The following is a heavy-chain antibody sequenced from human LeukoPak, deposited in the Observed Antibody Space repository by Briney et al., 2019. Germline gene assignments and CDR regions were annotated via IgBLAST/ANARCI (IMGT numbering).Heavy chain of an antibody. V-gene: IGHV5-51*01. J-gene: IGHJ6*03. CDR2: IYPGDSDT. D-gene: IGHD3-22*01. CDR3: ARGNYDSSGYYYLGDYYYYMDV. Sequence: GESLKISCKGSGYSFTSYWIGWVRQMPGKRLEWMGIIYPGDSDTRYSPSFQGQVTISADKSISTAYLQWSSLKASDTAMYYCARGNYDSSGYYYLGDYYYYMDVWGKGTTVTVSS. CDR1: GYSFTSYW.